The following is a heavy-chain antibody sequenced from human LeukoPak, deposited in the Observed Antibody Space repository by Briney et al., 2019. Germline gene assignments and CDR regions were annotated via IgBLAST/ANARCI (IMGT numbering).Heavy chain of an antibody. CDR3: AREHGSGSYYTQRPLDYYYYGMDV. J-gene: IGHJ6*02. CDR2: INPNSGGT. D-gene: IGHD3-10*01. Sequence: ASVKVSCKASGYTFTGYYMHWVRQAPGQGLEWMGWINPNSGGTNYAQKFQGWVTMTRDTSISTAYMELSRLRSDDTAVYYCAREHGSGSYYTQRPLDYYYYGMDVWGQGTTVTVSS. V-gene: IGHV1-2*04. CDR1: GYTFTGYY.